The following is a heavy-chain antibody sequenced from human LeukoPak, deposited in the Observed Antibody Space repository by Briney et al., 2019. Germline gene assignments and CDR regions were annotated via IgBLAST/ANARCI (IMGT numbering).Heavy chain of an antibody. CDR3: ARVSYYDSSGYYYAGGY. D-gene: IGHD3-22*01. Sequence: ASVKVSCTASGYTFTNYGCNWVRQAPGQGLEWMGCISAYSNTANYAQKLQGRVTMTTDTSTSTAYMELRSLTSDDTAFYYCARVSYYDSSGYYYAGGYWGQGTLVTVSS. CDR2: ISAYSNTA. V-gene: IGHV1-18*01. J-gene: IGHJ4*02. CDR1: GYTFTNYG.